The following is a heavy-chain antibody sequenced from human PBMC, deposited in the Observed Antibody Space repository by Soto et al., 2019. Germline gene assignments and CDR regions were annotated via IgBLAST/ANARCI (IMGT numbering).Heavy chain of an antibody. J-gene: IGHJ4*02. CDR2: ISSSGSTI. Sequence: EVQVVESGGGLVQPGGSMRLSCAASGFTFSSYEMHWVRQAPGKGLEWVSYISSSGSTIHYADSAKGRFTISRDNAKNSLYLQLYSLIVEDTAVYYCARDMVYSGFNYWGQGTLVTVSS. D-gene: IGHD3-10*01. CDR3: ARDMVYSGFNY. CDR1: GFTFSSYE. V-gene: IGHV3-48*03.